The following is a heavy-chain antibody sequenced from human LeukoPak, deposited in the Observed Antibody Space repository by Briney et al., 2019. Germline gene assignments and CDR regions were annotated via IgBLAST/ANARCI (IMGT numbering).Heavy chain of an antibody. J-gene: IGHJ4*02. CDR1: GFMFSDYF. D-gene: IGHD6-6*01. V-gene: IGHV3-11*06. Sequence: PGGSLRLSCAASGFMFSDYFMSWIRQAPGKELEWISYISSNSKYTKYADSVKGRFTISRDNAKNSLYLQMNSLRAEDTAVYYCARLYSSSSGLRASDYWGQGTLVTVSS. CDR3: ARLYSSSSGLRASDY. CDR2: ISSNSKYT.